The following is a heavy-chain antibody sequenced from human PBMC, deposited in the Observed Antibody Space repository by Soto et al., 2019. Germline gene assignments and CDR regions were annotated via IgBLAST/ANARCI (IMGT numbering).Heavy chain of an antibody. CDR1: GYTFTSYA. V-gene: IGHV1-3*01. J-gene: IGHJ4*02. CDR2: INAGNGNT. D-gene: IGHD2-2*01. CDR3: ARVPSPWAMFDY. Sequence: QVQLVQSGAEVKKPGASVKVSCKASGYTFTSYAMHWVRQAPGQRHESMGWINAGNGNTKYSQKFQGRVTITRDTSASTAYMELSSRRSEDTAVYYCARVPSPWAMFDYWGQGTLVTVSS.